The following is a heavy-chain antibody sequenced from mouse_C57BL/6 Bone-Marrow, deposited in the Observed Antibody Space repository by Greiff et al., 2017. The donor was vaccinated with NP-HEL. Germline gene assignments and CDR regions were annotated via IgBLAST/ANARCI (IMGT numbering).Heavy chain of an antibody. CDR3: TTTTVVATRLDY. CDR2: IDPENGDT. CDR1: GFNIKDDY. Sequence: VQLKESGAELVRPGASVKLSCTASGFNIKDDYMHWVKQRPEHGLEWIGWIDPENGDTEYASKFQGKATITADTSSNTAYLQLSSLTSEDTAVYYCTTTTVVATRLDYWGQGTTLTVSS. V-gene: IGHV14-4*01. J-gene: IGHJ2*01. D-gene: IGHD1-1*01.